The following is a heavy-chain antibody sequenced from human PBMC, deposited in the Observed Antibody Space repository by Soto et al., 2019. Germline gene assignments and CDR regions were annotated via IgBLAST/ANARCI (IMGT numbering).Heavy chain of an antibody. J-gene: IGHJ4*02. CDR1: GYTFTTYD. D-gene: IGHD1-26*01. V-gene: IGHV1-18*01. CDR2: ISTYNGNT. Sequence: ASVKVSCKASGYTFTTYDISWVRQAPGQGLEWMGRISTYNGNTKYSQKLQGRVTFTRDTSATTAYMELSSLRSEDTAVYYCARGFGGATTWGQGTLVTVSS. CDR3: ARGFGGATT.